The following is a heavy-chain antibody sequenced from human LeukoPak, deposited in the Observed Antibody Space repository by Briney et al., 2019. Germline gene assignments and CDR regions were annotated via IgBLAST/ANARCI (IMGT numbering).Heavy chain of an antibody. CDR2: IYYSGST. D-gene: IGHD3-22*01. CDR3: ARLYYDSSGYLRSFDY. V-gene: IGHV4-34*01. CDR1: GGSFSGYY. Sequence: PSETLSLTCAVYGGSFSGYYWSWIRQPPGKGLEWIGSIYYSGSTYYNPSLKSRVTISVDTSKNQFSLKLSSVTAADTAVYYCARLYYDSSGYLRSFDYWGQGTLVTVSS. J-gene: IGHJ4*02.